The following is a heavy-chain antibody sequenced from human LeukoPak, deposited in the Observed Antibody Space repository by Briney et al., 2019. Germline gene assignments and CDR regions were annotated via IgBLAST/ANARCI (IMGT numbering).Heavy chain of an antibody. J-gene: IGHJ5*02. V-gene: IGHV3-23*01. Sequence: GGSLRLSCAASGFTFSSYAMSWVRQAPGKGLEWVSAISGSGGSTYYADSVKGRFTISRDNAKNSLYLQMNSLRAEDTAVYYCARDMEMATIGTNWFDPWGQGTLVTVSS. CDR2: ISGSGGST. D-gene: IGHD5-24*01. CDR3: ARDMEMATIGTNWFDP. CDR1: GFTFSSYA.